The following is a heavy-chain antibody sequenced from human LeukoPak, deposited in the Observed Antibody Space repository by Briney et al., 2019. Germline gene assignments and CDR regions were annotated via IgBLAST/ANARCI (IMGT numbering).Heavy chain of an antibody. CDR1: GFTFSSYA. Sequence: GGSLRLSCAASGFTFSSYAMSWVRQAPGKGLEWVSAISGSGGSTYYADSVKGRFTISRDNSKNTLYLQMNSLRAEDTAVYYCAKELWFGEFSSTLDYMDVWGKGTTVTVSS. V-gene: IGHV3-23*01. CDR2: ISGSGGST. D-gene: IGHD3-10*01. CDR3: AKELWFGEFSSTLDYMDV. J-gene: IGHJ6*03.